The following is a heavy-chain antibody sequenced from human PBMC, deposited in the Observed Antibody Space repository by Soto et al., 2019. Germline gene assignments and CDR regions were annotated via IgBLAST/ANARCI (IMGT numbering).Heavy chain of an antibody. J-gene: IGHJ6*02. CDR1: GFTFSSYS. CDR3: ARDRGYYGSGVDRTYYYYGMDV. CDR2: ISSSSSYI. D-gene: IGHD3-10*01. Sequence: GGSVRLSCAASGFTFSSYSMNWVRQAPGKGLEWVSSISSSSSYIYYADSVKGRFTISRDNAKNSLYLQMNSLRAEDTAVYYCARDRGYYGSGVDRTYYYYGMDVWGQGTTVTVSS. V-gene: IGHV3-21*01.